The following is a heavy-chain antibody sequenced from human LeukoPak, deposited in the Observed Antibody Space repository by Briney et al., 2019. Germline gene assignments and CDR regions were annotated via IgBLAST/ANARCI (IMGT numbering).Heavy chain of an antibody. Sequence: AGGSLRLSCAASGFTFRNYGMHCVRQAPGKGLEWVAVISDDGSNKNYADSVRGRFTISRDNAKNTLYLQINSLRAEDTAVYYCASGYYTPPDYWGQGTLVTVSS. D-gene: IGHD3-22*01. V-gene: IGHV3-30*03. CDR3: ASGYYTPPDY. J-gene: IGHJ4*02. CDR1: GFTFRNYG. CDR2: ISDDGSNK.